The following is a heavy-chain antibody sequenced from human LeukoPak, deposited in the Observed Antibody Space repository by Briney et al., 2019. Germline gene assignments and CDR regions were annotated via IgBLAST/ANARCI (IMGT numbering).Heavy chain of an antibody. J-gene: IGHJ4*02. CDR2: IKQDGSEK. D-gene: IGHD4/OR15-4a*01. Sequence: GGSLRLSCAASGFTFSTYWMSWVRQAPGKGLEWVANIKQDGSEKYYVDSVKGRFTISRDNSKNTLYLQMNSLRAEDTAVYYCARRAGAYSHPYDYWGQGTLVTVSS. V-gene: IGHV3-7*03. CDR1: GFTFSTYW. CDR3: ARRAGAYSHPYDY.